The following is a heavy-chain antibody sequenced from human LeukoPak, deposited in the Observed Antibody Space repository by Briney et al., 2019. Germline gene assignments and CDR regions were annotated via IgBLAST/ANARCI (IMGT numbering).Heavy chain of an antibody. CDR3: ARGSIFGVDPYYYYGMVV. V-gene: IGHV3-66*01. Sequence: GGSLRLSCAASGFTVSSNYMGWVRQAPGKGLEWVSVIYSGGSTYYADSVKGRFTISRDNSKNTLYLQMNSLRAEDTAVYYCARGSIFGVDPYYYYGMVVWGQGTTVTVSS. CDR1: GFTVSSNY. CDR2: IYSGGST. D-gene: IGHD3-3*01. J-gene: IGHJ6*02.